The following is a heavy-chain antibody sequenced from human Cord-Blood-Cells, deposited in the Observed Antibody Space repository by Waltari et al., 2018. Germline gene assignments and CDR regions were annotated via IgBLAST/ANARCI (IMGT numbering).Heavy chain of an antibody. Sequence: QLQLQESGPGLVKPSETLSLTCTVSGASISSSSYYWGWIRQPPGKGLEWIGSIYYSGSTYYNPSLKSRVTISVDTSKNQFSLKLSSVTATDTAVYYCARRGAARPFDYWGQGTLVTVSS. CDR3: ARRGAARPFDY. CDR2: IYYSGST. D-gene: IGHD6-6*01. V-gene: IGHV4-39*01. CDR1: GASISSSSYY. J-gene: IGHJ4*02.